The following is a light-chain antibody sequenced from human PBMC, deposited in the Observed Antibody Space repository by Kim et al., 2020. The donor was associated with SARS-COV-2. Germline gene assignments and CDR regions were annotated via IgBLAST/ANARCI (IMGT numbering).Light chain of an antibody. CDR1: TGAVTSGHY. CDR3: LVSYANVGV. J-gene: IGLJ3*02. V-gene: IGLV7-46*01. Sequence: QAVVTQEPSLTVSPGGKVTLTCGSGTGAVTSGHYPYWLQQKPGQAPRTLVNETTKKHSLTPARFSGSILVDKAALTLSGALPEEEADYYCLVSYANVGVFGGGTKLTVL. CDR2: ETT.